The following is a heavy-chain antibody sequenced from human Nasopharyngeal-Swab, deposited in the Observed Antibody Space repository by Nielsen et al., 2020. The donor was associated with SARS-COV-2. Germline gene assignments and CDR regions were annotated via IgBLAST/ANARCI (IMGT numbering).Heavy chain of an antibody. D-gene: IGHD3-22*01. CDR3: ATFDYYDSS. CDR2: IYYSGST. Sequence: SETLSLTCTVSGGPISSSSYYWGWIRQPPGKGLEWIGSIYYSGSTYYNPSLKSRVTISVDPSKNQFSLKLSSVTAADTAVYYCATFDYYDSSWGQGTLVTVSS. V-gene: IGHV4-39*01. J-gene: IGHJ4*02. CDR1: GGPISSSSYY.